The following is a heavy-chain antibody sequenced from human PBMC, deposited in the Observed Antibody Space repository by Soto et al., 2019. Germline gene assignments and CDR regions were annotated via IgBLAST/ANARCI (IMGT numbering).Heavy chain of an antibody. CDR3: ARVQLLPSPADDC. CDR1: GYTFTSYY. CDR2: XNXXGXXX. J-gene: IGHJ4*02. Sequence: ASVKVSCKASGYTFTSYYMHWVRQAPGQGLEXMGXXNXXGXXXXXAXXFQGRVTMTRDTSTSTAYMEPMTLRSDDTAVYFCARVQLLPSPADDCWGKGTLVT. D-gene: IGHD3-10*01. V-gene: IGHV1-46*01.